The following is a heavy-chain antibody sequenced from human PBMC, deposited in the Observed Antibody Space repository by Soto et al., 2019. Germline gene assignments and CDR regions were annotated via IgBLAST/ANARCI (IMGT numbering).Heavy chain of an antibody. CDR2: INGDGGTI. V-gene: IGHV3-74*01. Sequence: EVQLVEAGGGLVQPGGSLRLSCAASGFTFSTSWIHWVRQAPGKGLVWVSRINGDGGTINYADSVKGRFTISRDNAKNTVYLQKNSLSADDTAVYYCTRGGNYYFDHRGQGTLVTVSS. J-gene: IGHJ4*02. CDR1: GFTFSTSW. D-gene: IGHD1-7*01. CDR3: TRGGNYYFDH.